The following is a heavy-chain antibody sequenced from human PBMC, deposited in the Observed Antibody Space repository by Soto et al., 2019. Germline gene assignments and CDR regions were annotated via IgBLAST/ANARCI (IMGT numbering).Heavy chain of an antibody. CDR3: AKDRGGDCPDNSCYFGADY. D-gene: IGHD2-2*01. CDR2: ISHDGNTH. CDR1: GFTFKFYG. V-gene: IGHV3-30*18. J-gene: IGHJ4*02. Sequence: VQMVESGGGVVQTGKSLRLSCETSGFTFKFYGMHWVRQAPGKGLECVAVISHDGNTHYYADSVKGRFTISRDNSKNTLYLLMNRLRLDDSSTYYCAKDRGGDCPDNSCYFGADYWGQGALVTVSS.